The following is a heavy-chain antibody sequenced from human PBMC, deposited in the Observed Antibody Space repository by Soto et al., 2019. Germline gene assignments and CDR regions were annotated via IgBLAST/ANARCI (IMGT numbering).Heavy chain of an antibody. J-gene: IGHJ6*02. V-gene: IGHV1-69*01. CDR1: GGTFSSYA. CDR2: ITPIFGTA. D-gene: IGHD6-13*01. Sequence: QVQLVQSGAEVKKPGSSVKVSCKASGGTFSSYAISWVRQAPGQGLEWMGGITPIFGTANYAQKFQGRVTITADESTSTAYMELSSLRSEDTAVYYCAREMLTYSSSWYNGGDYYYGMDVWGQGTTVTVSS. CDR3: AREMLTYSSSWYNGGDYYYGMDV.